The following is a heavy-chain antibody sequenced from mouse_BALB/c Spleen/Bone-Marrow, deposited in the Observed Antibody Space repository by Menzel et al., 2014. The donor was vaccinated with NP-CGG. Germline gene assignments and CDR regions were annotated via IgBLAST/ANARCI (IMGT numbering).Heavy chain of an antibody. CDR2: ISSGGSYT. CDR3: ARHERYDDGWFAY. Sequence: EVHLVESGGGLVKPGGSLKLSCAASGFTFSSYAMSWVRQTREKRLEWVATISSGGSYTYYPDSVKGRFTISRDNAKNTLYLQMSSLRSEDTAMYYCARHERYDDGWFAYWVQGTLVTVSA. CDR1: GFTFSSYA. J-gene: IGHJ3*01. D-gene: IGHD2-14*01. V-gene: IGHV5-9-3*01.